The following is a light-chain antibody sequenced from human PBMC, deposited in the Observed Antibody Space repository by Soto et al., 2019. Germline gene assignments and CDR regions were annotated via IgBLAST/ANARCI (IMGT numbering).Light chain of an antibody. J-gene: IGLJ3*02. CDR1: SSNIENNY. V-gene: IGLV1-51*01. Sequence: QSVLTQPPSVSAAPGQKVTISCSGSSSNIENNYVSWYQQLPGTAPKLLIYDDNKRPSGIPDRFSGSKSGTSATLGITGLQTGDEADYHCGTWDSSLSAGVFGGGTKLTVL. CDR2: DDN. CDR3: GTWDSSLSAGV.